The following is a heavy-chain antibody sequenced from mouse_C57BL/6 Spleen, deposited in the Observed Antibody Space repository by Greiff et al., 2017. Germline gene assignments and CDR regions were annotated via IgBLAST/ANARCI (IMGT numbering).Heavy chain of an antibody. CDR2: IDPSDSYT. D-gene: IGHD2-2*01. Sequence: QVQLQQPGAELVKPGASVKLSCKASGYTFTSYWMQWVKQRPGQGLEWIGEIDPSDSYTNYNQKFKGKATLTVDTSSSTAYMQLSSLTSEDSAVYYCARGYGYDGYYAMDYWGQGTSVTVSS. V-gene: IGHV1-50*01. CDR3: ARGYGYDGYYAMDY. CDR1: GYTFTSYW. J-gene: IGHJ4*01.